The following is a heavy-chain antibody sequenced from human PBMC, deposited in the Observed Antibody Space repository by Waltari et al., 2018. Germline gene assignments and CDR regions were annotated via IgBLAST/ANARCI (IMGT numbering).Heavy chain of an antibody. J-gene: IGHJ3*02. CDR2: IYYSGST. CDR1: GGSITSSSYY. V-gene: IGHV4-39*01. Sequence: QLQLQESGPGLVKPSETLSLTCTVSGGSITSSSYYRGWIRQPPGKGLEWIGSIYYSGSTYYNPSLKSRVTISVDTSKNQFSLKLSSVTAADAAVYYCARHKGDGDPDAFDIWGQGTMVTVSS. D-gene: IGHD4-17*01. CDR3: ARHKGDGDPDAFDI.